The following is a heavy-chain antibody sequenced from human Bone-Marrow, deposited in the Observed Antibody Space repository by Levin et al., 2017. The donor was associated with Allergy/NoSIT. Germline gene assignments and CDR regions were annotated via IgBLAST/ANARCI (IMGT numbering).Heavy chain of an antibody. CDR2: ISAYNGNT. V-gene: IGHV1-18*01. CDR3: ARSGRLSGSDY. J-gene: IGHJ4*02. D-gene: IGHD5-12*01. Sequence: GESLKISCKASGYTFTSYDISWVRQAPGQGLEWMGWISAYNGNTNYAQKLQGRVTMTTDTSTSTAYMELRSLRSDDTAVYYCARSGRLSGSDYWGQGTLVTVSS. CDR1: GYTFTSYD.